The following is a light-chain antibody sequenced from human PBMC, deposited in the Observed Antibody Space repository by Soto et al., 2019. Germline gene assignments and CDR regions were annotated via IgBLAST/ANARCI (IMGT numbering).Light chain of an antibody. CDR1: SSDVGSGNF. CDR3: SSFTTTNTGV. V-gene: IGLV2-14*01. CDR2: EVT. J-gene: IGLJ3*02. Sequence: QSALTQPASVSGSPGQSMTISCTGTSSDVGSGNFVSWFQQHPGKAPKLMIYEVTNRPSGVSYRFSGSKSGNTASLTISGLQAEDEADYYCSSFTTTNTGVFGGGTQLTVL.